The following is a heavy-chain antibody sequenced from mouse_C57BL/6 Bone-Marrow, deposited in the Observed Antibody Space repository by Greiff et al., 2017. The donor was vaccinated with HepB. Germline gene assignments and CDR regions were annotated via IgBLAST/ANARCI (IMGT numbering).Heavy chain of an antibody. D-gene: IGHD1-1*01. CDR1: GYTFTSYW. J-gene: IGHJ4*01. V-gene: IGHV1-59*01. CDR3: ARGGSYYGSSYPLYAMDY. CDR2: IDPSDSYT. Sequence: QVQLQQPGAELVRPGTSVKLSCKASGYTFTSYWMHWVKQRPGQGLEWIGVIDPSDSYTNYKQKFKGKATLTVDTSSSTAYMQLSSLTSEDSAVYYCARGGSYYGSSYPLYAMDYWGQGTSVTVSS.